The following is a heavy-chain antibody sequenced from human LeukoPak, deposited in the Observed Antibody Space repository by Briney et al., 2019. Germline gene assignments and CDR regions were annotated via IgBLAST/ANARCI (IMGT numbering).Heavy chain of an antibody. CDR2: ISSSSSTI. CDR3: ARDPPNWGFGY. Sequence: GGSLRLSCAASGFTFGDHSMNWVRQAPGKGLEWLSYISSSSSTIYYADSVRGRFTISRDNAKKSLYLRMNSLRPDDTAVYYCARDPPNWGFGYWGQGTLVTVSS. CDR1: GFTFGDHS. V-gene: IGHV3-48*01. D-gene: IGHD7-27*01. J-gene: IGHJ4*02.